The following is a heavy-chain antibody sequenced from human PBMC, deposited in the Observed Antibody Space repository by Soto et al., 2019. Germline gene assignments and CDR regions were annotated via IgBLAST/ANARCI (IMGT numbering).Heavy chain of an antibody. Sequence: QMELVESGGGVVQPVESLRISGAASGFTFNDHHMHWFRQTPGKGLDWVAVISFDGRNKYYVDSVKGRFTISRDTSKNMLYLQMNSVRSEDAAVYYCARLPGALVAVLYIYPLDGRDTLSDGDVWGKGTTVSVSS. CDR1: GFTFNDHH. D-gene: IGHD6-19*01. CDR3: ARLPGALVAVLYIYPLDGRDTLSDGDV. J-gene: IGHJ6*04. CDR2: ISFDGRNK. V-gene: IGHV3-30-3*01.